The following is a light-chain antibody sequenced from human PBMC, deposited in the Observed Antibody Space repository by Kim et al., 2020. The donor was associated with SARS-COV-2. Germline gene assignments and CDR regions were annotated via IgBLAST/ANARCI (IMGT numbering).Light chain of an antibody. CDR3: QAWDSSTVV. CDR2: QDS. J-gene: IGLJ2*01. Sequence: VSPGQTASITCSGDKMGDKYAFWYQQKPGQSPGLVIYQDSKRSSGIPERFSGTNTGNTATLTISGTQAMDEADYCCQAWDSSTVVFGGGTQLTVL. CDR1: KMGDKY. V-gene: IGLV3-1*01.